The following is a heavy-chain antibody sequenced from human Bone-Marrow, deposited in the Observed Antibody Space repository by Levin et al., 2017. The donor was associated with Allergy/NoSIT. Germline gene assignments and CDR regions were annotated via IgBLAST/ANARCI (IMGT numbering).Heavy chain of an antibody. D-gene: IGHD2-21*02. CDR1: GGSFSGYY. J-gene: IGHJ4*02. CDR3: ARSPIVVVTGFDR. V-gene: IGHV4-34*01. CDR2: TNHNGDT. Sequence: AGGSLRLSCAVYGGSFSGYYWTWIRQPPGKGLEWIGETNHNGDTNYNSSLKSRVTISVDTSKNQFSLNLSSVTAADTAVYYCARSPIVVVTGFDRWGQGTLVAVSS.